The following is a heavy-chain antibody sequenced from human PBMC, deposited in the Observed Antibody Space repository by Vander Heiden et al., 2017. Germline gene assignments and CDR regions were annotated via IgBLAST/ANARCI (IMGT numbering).Heavy chain of an antibody. CDR3: AKDCHSEPQLDY. J-gene: IGHJ4*02. CDR1: GFPVSSYG. V-gene: IGHV3-30*18. Sequence: QVQLVEPGGGVVQPGGSLRLSCAASGFPVSSYGMHWVRQAPGKGLEWVAVISYDGSNKYYADSVKGRFTISRDNSKNTLYLQMNSLRAEDTAVYYCAKDCHSEPQLDYWGQGTLVTVSS. CDR2: ISYDGSNK. D-gene: IGHD2-2*01.